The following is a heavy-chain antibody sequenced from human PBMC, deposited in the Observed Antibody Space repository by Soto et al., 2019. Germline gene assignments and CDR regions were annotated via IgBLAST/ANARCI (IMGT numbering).Heavy chain of an antibody. V-gene: IGHV4-59*01. CDR2: IYYSGST. D-gene: IGHD3-9*01. CDR3: ASSGSYDILTDFDY. Sequence: SETLSVTCTVSGGSISSYYWSWIRQPPGKGLEWIGYIYYSGSTNYNPSLKSRVTISVDTSKNQFSLKLSSVTAADTAVYYCASSGSYDILTDFDYWGQGTLVTVSS. CDR1: GGSISSYY. J-gene: IGHJ4*02.